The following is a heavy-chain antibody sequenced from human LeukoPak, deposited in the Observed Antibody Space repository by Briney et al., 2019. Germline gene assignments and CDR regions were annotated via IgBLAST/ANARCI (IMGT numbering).Heavy chain of an antibody. J-gene: IGHJ4*02. CDR1: GYTFTDYY. V-gene: IGHV1-2*06. CDR3: ARRVQTTGVFDY. CDR2: INPKTGGT. D-gene: IGHD2-8*01. Sequence: GASVKVSCKASGYTFTDYYMHWVRQAPGQGLQWMGRINPKTGGTNYAQKFQDRVTMTGDTSISTAYMEPSRLRSDGTAVYYCARRVQTTGVFDYWGQGTLVTVSS.